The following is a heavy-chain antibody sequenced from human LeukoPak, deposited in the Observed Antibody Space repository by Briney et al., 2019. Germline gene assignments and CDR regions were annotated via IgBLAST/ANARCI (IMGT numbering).Heavy chain of an antibody. V-gene: IGHV4-38-2*02. CDR1: GFSISSGYY. CDR2: ISHSWST. Sequence: SETLSLTCTVSGFSISSGYYWGWIRQPPGERLEWIGSISHSWSTNYNPSLKSRVTISVDTPKNQFSLTLSSVTAADTAVYYCARAAIAAAEGAWFDPWGQGTLVTVSS. CDR3: ARAAIAAAEGAWFDP. D-gene: IGHD6-13*01. J-gene: IGHJ5*02.